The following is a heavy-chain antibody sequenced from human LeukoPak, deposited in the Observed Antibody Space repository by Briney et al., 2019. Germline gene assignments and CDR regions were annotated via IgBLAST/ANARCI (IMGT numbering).Heavy chain of an antibody. J-gene: IGHJ4*02. CDR1: GFTFSSYE. CDR3: ARESDSSGFDY. CDR2: ISSSGSTI. V-gene: IGHV3-48*03. D-gene: IGHD3-22*01. Sequence: PGGSLRLSCAASGFTFSSYEMNWVRQAPGKELEWVSYISSSGSTIYYADSVKGRFTISRDNAKNSLYLQMNSLRAEDTAVYYCARESDSSGFDYWGQGTLVTVSS.